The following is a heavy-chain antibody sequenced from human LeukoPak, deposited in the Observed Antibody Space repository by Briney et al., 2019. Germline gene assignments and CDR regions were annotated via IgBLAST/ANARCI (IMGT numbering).Heavy chain of an antibody. CDR3: ARYVWGSYPGLYYFDY. J-gene: IGHJ4*02. CDR1: GGSISSGSYY. D-gene: IGHD3-16*02. CDR2: IYYSGST. V-gene: IGHV4-61*01. Sequence: SQTLSLTCTVSGGSISSGSYYWSWIRQPPGKGLEWIGYIYYSGSTNCNPSLKSRVTISVDTSKNQFSLKLNSVTAADTAVYYCARYVWGSYPGLYYFDYWGQGTLVTVSS.